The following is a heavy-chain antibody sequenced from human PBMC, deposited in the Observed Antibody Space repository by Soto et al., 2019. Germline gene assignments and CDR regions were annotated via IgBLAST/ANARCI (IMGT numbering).Heavy chain of an antibody. CDR1: GGSISNSY. CDR3: ARVSGSYYYGMDV. D-gene: IGHD1-26*01. J-gene: IGHJ6*02. CDR2: IYSSGST. Sequence: PSETLALTCSVSGGSISNSYWSWIRQSPGKGLEWIGYIYSSGSTNYNPSLKSRVTISVDTSKNQFSLKLSSLIAADTAVYYCARVSGSYYYGMDVWGQGTTVTVSS. V-gene: IGHV4-59*12.